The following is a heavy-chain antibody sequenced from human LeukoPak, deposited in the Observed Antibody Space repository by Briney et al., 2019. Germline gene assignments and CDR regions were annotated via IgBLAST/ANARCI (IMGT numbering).Heavy chain of an antibody. D-gene: IGHD3-10*02. CDR1: GFTFSSFA. CDR3: GELGITMIGDV. CDR2: IDKIGVGT. J-gene: IGHJ6*04. V-gene: IGHV3-23*01. Sequence: QTGGSLRLSCAASGFTFSSFAMSWIRQAPGKGLEWVSSIDKIGVGTYYADSVKGRFTISRDNAKNTLYLQMNSLRAEDTAVYYCGELGITMIGDVWGKGTTVTISS.